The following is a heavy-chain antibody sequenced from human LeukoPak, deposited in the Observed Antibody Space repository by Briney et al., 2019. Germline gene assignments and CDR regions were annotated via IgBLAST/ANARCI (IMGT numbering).Heavy chain of an antibody. Sequence: GASVKVSCKASGYTFTGYYMHWVRQAPGQGLEWMGWINPNSGGTNYAQKFQGRVTMTRDTSISTAYMELSRLRSDDTAVYYCTRAYCTNGVCFDRGGLPDAFDIWGQGTMVTVSS. CDR3: TRAYCTNGVCFDRGGLPDAFDI. CDR2: INPNSGGT. J-gene: IGHJ3*02. V-gene: IGHV1-2*02. CDR1: GYTFTGYY. D-gene: IGHD2-8*01.